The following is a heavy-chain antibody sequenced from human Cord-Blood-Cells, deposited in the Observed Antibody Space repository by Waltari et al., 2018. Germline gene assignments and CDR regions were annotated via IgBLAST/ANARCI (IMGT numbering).Heavy chain of an antibody. CDR1: GWSFSGYY. D-gene: IGHD5-12*01. Sequence: QVQLQQWGAGLLKPSETLSLTCAVYGWSFSGYYWSWIRQPPGKGLEWIGEINHSGSTNYNPSLKSRVTISVDTSKNQFSLKLSSVTAADTAVYYCARDIGAGNGLGYWGQGTLVTVSS. CDR3: ARDIGAGNGLGY. V-gene: IGHV4-34*01. CDR2: INHSGST. J-gene: IGHJ4*02.